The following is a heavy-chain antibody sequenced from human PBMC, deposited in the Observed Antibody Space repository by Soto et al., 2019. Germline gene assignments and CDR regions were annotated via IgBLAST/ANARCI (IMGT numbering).Heavy chain of an antibody. J-gene: IGHJ4*02. CDR3: ARSHTMVRGVPY. D-gene: IGHD3-10*01. V-gene: IGHV4-34*01. Sequence: QVQLQQWGAGLLKPSETLSLTCAVYGGSFSGYYWSWIRQPPGKGLEWIGEINHSGSTNYNPSLKSRVTISVDTSKNQFSLKLSSVTAADTAVYYCARSHTMVRGVPYWGQGTLVTVSS. CDR2: INHSGST. CDR1: GGSFSGYY.